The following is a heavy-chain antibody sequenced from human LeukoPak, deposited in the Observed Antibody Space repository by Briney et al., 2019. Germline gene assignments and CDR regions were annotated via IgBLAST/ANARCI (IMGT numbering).Heavy chain of an antibody. CDR2: MSYDGSYK. D-gene: IGHD3-10*01. Sequence: GGSLRLSCAASGFTFSSYAMGWVRQAPGKGLEWVALMSYDGSYKYYGDSVRGRFTIPRDNSKNTFYLQMNSLRAEDTAVYYCARANGDGSGSYYNYHYYYGMDVWGKGTTVTVSS. CDR3: ARANGDGSGSYYNYHYYYGMDV. CDR1: GFTFSSYA. V-gene: IGHV3-30*04. J-gene: IGHJ6*04.